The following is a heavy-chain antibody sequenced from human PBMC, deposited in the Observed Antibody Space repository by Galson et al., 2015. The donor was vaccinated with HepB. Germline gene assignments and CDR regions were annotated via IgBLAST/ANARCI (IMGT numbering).Heavy chain of an antibody. D-gene: IGHD3-10*01. CDR2: FYWDEDQ. CDR1: GFSLSTTGVG. CDR3: AHITYGSGSYPFDY. V-gene: IGHV2-5*02. Sequence: PALVKPTQTLTLTCSFSGFSLSTTGVGVGWIRQPPGKALEWLALFYWDEDQRYSPSLKSRLIINKDTSKNQVILTLTNMDPVDTATYYCAHITYGSGSYPFDYWGQGTLVTVSS. J-gene: IGHJ4*02.